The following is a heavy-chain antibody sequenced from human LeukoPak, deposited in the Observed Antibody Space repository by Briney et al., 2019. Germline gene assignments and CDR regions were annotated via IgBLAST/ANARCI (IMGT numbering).Heavy chain of an antibody. CDR1: GGSISNYY. D-gene: IGHD3-22*01. V-gene: IGHV4-4*07. Sequence: SETLSLTCTVSGGSISNYYWSWIRQPAGKGLEWIGRMYTSGSIDPNPSLKSRVTMSVDSSKNQFSLRLTSVTAADTAVYYCAREHKDYDSSGYYYGYWGRGTLVTVSS. CDR3: AREHKDYDSSGYYYGY. J-gene: IGHJ4*02. CDR2: MYTSGSI.